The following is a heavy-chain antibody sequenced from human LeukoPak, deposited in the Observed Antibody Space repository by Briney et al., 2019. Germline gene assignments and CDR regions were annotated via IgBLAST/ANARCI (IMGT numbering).Heavy chain of an antibody. D-gene: IGHD3-22*01. CDR1: GFTVSSNY. CDR2: ISYDGSNK. V-gene: IGHV3-30*03. CDR3: ATTYYEGRDFDY. Sequence: GGSLRLSCAASGFTVSSNYMSWVRQAPGKGLEWVAVISYDGSNKYYADSVKGRFTISRDNSKNTLYLQMNSLRAEDTAVYYCATTYYEGRDFDYWGQGTLVTVSS. J-gene: IGHJ4*02.